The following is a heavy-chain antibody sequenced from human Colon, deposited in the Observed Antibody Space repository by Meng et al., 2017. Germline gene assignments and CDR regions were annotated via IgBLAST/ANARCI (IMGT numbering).Heavy chain of an antibody. CDR3: TRGWMPE. D-gene: IGHD2-2*01. CDR1: GFIFSSYA. J-gene: IGHJ4*01. V-gene: IGHV3-21*01. Sequence: AQLVESGGGLVRPGGPLGLSCAASGFIFSSYAMSWVRQAPGKGLEWVSSITGDSTYIYYADSVKGRFTVSRDNAKNSLYLQMNSLRADDTAVYYCTRGWMPEWGQGTLVTVSS. CDR2: ITGDSTYI.